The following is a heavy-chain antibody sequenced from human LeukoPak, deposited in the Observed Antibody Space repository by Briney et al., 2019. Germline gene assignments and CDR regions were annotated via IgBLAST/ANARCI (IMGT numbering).Heavy chain of an antibody. J-gene: IGHJ4*02. CDR2: ISPDGKNK. Sequence: PGGSLRLSCAASGFTFSNYLMHWVRQVPGKGVDWVAVISPDGKNKYYADSVKGRFSISRDNSKNTLYLQMNSLRAEDTAVYYCAREGYSYGYRYFFDYWGQGTLVTVSS. CDR3: AREGYSYGYRYFFDY. V-gene: IGHV3-30*04. D-gene: IGHD5-18*01. CDR1: GFTFSNYL.